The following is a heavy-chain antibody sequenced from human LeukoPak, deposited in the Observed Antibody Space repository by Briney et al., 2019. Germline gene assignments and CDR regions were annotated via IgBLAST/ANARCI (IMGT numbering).Heavy chain of an antibody. CDR2: ISWNSGSI. D-gene: IGHD1-26*01. CDR1: GFTFDDYA. J-gene: IGHJ4*02. Sequence: GGSLRLSCAASGFTFDDYAMHWVRQAPGKGLKWVSGISWNSGSIGYADSVKGRFTISRDNAKNSLYLQMNSLRAEDTAVYYCARDYESGSYADYWGQGTLVTVSS. CDR3: ARDYESGSYADY. V-gene: IGHV3-9*01.